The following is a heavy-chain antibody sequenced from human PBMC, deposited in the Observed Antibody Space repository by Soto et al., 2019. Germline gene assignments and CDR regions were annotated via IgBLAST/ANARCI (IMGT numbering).Heavy chain of an antibody. CDR3: ARGMQGSRYFDL. V-gene: IGHV3-74*01. CDR2: ITNDGSST. Sequence: EVQLVESGGGLVQPGGSLRLSCAGSGFVFSSYWMHWVRQVPGKGLVWVSRITNDGSSTTYADSVNGRFTISRDNAKNTLYLQMHSLGAEHPAVYYCARGMQGSRYFDLWGRGTLVTVSS. CDR1: GFVFSSYW. J-gene: IGHJ2*01.